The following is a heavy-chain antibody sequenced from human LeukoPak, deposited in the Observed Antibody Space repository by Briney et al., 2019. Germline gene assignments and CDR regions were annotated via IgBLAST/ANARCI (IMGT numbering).Heavy chain of an antibody. CDR1: GYTFTAYY. D-gene: IGHD1-26*01. CDR2: INPNSGGT. V-gene: IGHV1-2*02. J-gene: IGHJ4*02. CDR3: AREGLGGLLSDY. Sequence: ASVKVSCKASGYTFTAYYMHWVRQAPGQGLEWMGWINPNSGGTNYAQEFQGRVTMTRDTSINTAYMELSRLRSDDTAVYYCAREGLGGLLSDYWGQGTLVTVSS.